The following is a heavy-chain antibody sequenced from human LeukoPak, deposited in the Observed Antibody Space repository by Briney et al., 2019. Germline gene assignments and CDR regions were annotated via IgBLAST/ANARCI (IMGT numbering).Heavy chain of an antibody. D-gene: IGHD3-3*01. CDR2: IYYSGSA. CDR3: AREHYDFYGMDV. Sequence: SETLSLTCTVSGGSISSYYWSWIRQPPGKGLGWIGYIYYSGSANYNPSLKSRVTISVDTSKNQFSLKLNSVTAADTAVYYCAREHYDFYGMDVWGQGTTVTVSS. V-gene: IGHV4-59*01. CDR1: GGSISSYY. J-gene: IGHJ6*02.